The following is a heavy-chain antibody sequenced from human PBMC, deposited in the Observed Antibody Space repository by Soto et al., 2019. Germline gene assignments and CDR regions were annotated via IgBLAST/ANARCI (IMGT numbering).Heavy chain of an antibody. CDR2: ISYDGSNK. CDR1: GFTFSSYA. J-gene: IGHJ4*02. Sequence: VQLVESGGGVVQPGRSLRLSCAASGFTFSSYAMHWVRQAPGKGLEWVAVISYDGSNKYYADSVKGRFTISRDNSKNTLYLQMNSLRAEDTAVYYCARASYYYDSSGISGYWGQGTLVTVSS. D-gene: IGHD3-22*01. V-gene: IGHV3-30-3*01. CDR3: ARASYYYDSSGISGY.